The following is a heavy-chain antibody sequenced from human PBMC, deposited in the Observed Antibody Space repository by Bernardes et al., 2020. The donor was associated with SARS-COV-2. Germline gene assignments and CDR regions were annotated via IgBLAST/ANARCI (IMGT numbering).Heavy chain of an antibody. V-gene: IGHV3-23*01. J-gene: IGHJ5*02. Sequence: GGSLRLSCAASGFTVSSYAMTWVRQAPGKGLEWVSTISGSGGSTYYADSVKGRFTISRDNSKNTLGLQMNSLRAEDTAVFYCAGYGSGSYKWFDPWGQGTLVTVSS. CDR3: AGYGSGSYKWFDP. CDR2: ISGSGGST. D-gene: IGHD3-10*01. CDR1: GFTVSSYA.